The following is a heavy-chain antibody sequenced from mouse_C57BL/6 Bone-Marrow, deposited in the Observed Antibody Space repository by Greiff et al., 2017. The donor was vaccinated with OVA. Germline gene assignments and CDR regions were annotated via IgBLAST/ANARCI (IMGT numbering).Heavy chain of an antibody. V-gene: IGHV1-47*01. Sequence: VQLQESGAELVKPGASVKMSCKASGYTFTTYPIEWMKQNHGKSLEWIGNFHPYNDDTKYNEKFKGKATLTVEKSSSTVYLELSRLTSDDSAVYYCARGYYGSSYGFAYWGQGTLVTVSA. J-gene: IGHJ3*01. D-gene: IGHD1-1*01. CDR1: GYTFTTYP. CDR3: ARGYYGSSYGFAY. CDR2: FHPYNDDT.